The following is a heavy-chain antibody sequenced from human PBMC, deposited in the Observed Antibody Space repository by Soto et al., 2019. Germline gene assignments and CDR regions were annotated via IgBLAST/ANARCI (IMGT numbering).Heavy chain of an antibody. Sequence: PSETLSHTCTVSGAALCRRGYFYTWVRQPPGKRLEWLGYIYYSGGTNYNPSLKSRVTISLDKSKSQFSLRLISVTAADTAVYYCTREQSDDNYFDPWGQGTLVTVS. CDR2: IYYSGGT. CDR1: GAALCRRGYF. V-gene: IGHV4-61*08. D-gene: IGHD6-19*01. CDR3: TREQSDDNYFDP. J-gene: IGHJ5*02.